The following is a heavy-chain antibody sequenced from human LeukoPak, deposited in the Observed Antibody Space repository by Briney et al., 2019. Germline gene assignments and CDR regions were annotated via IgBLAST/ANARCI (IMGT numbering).Heavy chain of an antibody. CDR1: GGSISSSSHY. CDR3: ARGLSGSYWDF. J-gene: IGHJ4*02. CDR2: IYYSGTA. V-gene: IGHV4-39*01. Sequence: SETLSLTCTVSGGSISSSSHYWGWIRQPPGKGLEWIGSIYYSGTAFYNPSLKSRVTISVDTSKNQFSLNLSSVAAADTAVYYCARGLSGSYWDFWGQGTLVTVSS. D-gene: IGHD1-26*01.